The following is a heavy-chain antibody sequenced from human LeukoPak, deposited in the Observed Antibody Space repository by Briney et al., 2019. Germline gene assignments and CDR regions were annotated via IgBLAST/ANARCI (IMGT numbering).Heavy chain of an antibody. CDR1: GGSISSSNDY. CDR2: IYYSGRT. Sequence: SETLSLTCTVSGGSISSSNDYWGWIRQPPGKGLEWIGNIYYSGRTYYNLSLKSRVTISVDTSKNQFSLKLSSVTAADTAVYYCARGARAGYNLEPFDYWGQGTLVTVSS. D-gene: IGHD5-24*01. CDR3: ARGARAGYNLEPFDY. V-gene: IGHV4-39*07. J-gene: IGHJ4*02.